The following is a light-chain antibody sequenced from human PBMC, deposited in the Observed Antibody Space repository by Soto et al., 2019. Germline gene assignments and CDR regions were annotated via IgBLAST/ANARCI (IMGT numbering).Light chain of an antibody. CDR1: SSDVGGYNY. CDR3: SSYRSSSTFV. V-gene: IGLV2-14*01. J-gene: IGLJ1*01. Sequence: QSALTQPASVSGSPGQSNTISCTGTSSDVGGYNYVSWYQQHPGKAPKLMIYDVSNRPSGVSNRFSGSKSGNTASLTISGLQAEDEADYYCSSYRSSSTFVFGTGTKLTVL. CDR2: DVS.